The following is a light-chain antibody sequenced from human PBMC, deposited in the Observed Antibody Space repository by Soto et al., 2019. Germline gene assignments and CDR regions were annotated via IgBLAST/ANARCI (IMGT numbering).Light chain of an antibody. CDR2: DVS. V-gene: IGLV2-14*01. CDR3: SSYTSSSTLG. Sequence: QSVLTQPASVSGSPGQSITISCTGTSSDVGGYNYVSWYQQHPGKAPKLMIYDVSNRPSGVSNRFSGSKSGNTASLTISGLQAEDEADYDCSSYTSSSTLGFGGGTKLTVL. CDR1: SSDVGGYNY. J-gene: IGLJ2*01.